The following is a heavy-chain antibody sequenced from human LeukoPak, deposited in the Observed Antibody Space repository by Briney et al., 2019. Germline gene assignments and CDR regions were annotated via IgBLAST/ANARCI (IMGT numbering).Heavy chain of an antibody. CDR1: GFTVSSNY. Sequence: GGSLRLSCAASGFTVSSNYMSWVRQAPGKGLEWVSVIFSGGGTYYADSVKGRFTISRDNSKNTLYLQMNSLRAEDTAVYYCARGVDGAYAFEYWGQGNLVSVSS. J-gene: IGHJ4*02. D-gene: IGHD4-17*01. CDR2: IFSGGGT. CDR3: ARGVDGAYAFEY. V-gene: IGHV3-66*01.